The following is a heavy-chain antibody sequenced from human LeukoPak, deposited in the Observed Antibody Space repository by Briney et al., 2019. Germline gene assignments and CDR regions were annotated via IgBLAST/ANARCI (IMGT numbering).Heavy chain of an antibody. CDR2: ISGSGGST. V-gene: IGHV3-23*01. CDR3: ARHLSGVTGYTYGRGIDY. D-gene: IGHD5-18*01. CDR1: GFIFSNYG. J-gene: IGHJ4*02. Sequence: GGSLRLSCAASGFIFSNYGMHWVRQAPGKGLEWVSAISGSGGSTYYADSVKGRFTISRDNSKNTLYLQMNSLRAEDTAVYYCARHLSGVTGYTYGRGIDYWGQGTLVTVSS.